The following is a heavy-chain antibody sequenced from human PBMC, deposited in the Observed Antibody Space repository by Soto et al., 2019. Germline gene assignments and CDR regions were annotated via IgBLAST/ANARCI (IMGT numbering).Heavy chain of an antibody. J-gene: IGHJ6*02. CDR3: AREVRSGSYYLNYYYYGMDV. V-gene: IGHV1-18*04. CDR1: GYTFTSYG. D-gene: IGHD3-10*01. CDR2: ISAYNGNT. Sequence: GASVKVSCKASGYTFTSYGISWVRQAPGQGLEWMGWISAYNGNTNYAQKLQGRVTMTTDTSTSTAYMELRSLRSDDTAVYYCAREVRSGSYYLNYYYYGMDVWGQGTTVTVSS.